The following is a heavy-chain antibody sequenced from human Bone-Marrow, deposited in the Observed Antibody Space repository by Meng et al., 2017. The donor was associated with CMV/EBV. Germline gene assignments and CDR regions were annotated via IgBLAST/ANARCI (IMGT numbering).Heavy chain of an antibody. J-gene: IGHJ3*01. V-gene: IGHV1-2*02. CDR1: GYTFTGYY. D-gene: IGHD3-3*01. CDR3: VRGIGDFWSNYNDAFDV. Sequence: ASVKVSCKASGYTFTGYYMHWVRQAPGQGPEWMGWLNPYSGATKYAQKFQGRVTMTGDTSISTAYLDLSWLGSDDTAVYYCVRGIGDFWSNYNDAFDVWGQGTMVTVSS. CDR2: LNPYSGAT.